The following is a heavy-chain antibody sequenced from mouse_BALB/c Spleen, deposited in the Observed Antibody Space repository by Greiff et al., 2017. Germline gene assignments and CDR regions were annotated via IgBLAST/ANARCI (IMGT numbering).Heavy chain of an antibody. CDR3: AREGDYERFAY. V-gene: IGHV2-9*02. J-gene: IGHJ3*01. CDR1: GFSLTSYG. Sequence: VKLMESGPGLVAPSQSLSITCTVSGFSLTSYGVHWVRQPPGKGLEWLGVIWAGGSTNYNSALMSRLSISKDNSKSQVFLKMNSLQTDDTAMYYCAREGDYERFAYWGQGTLVTVSA. CDR2: IWAGGST. D-gene: IGHD2-4*01.